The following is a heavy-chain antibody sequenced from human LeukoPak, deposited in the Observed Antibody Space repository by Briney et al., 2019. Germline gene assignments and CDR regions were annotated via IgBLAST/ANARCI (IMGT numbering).Heavy chain of an antibody. Sequence: PGGSLRLSCAASGFTFYDYVMHWVRQAPGKGLEWVSLISEDGGRTYYGDSVKGRFTIYRDNTKNSLYLQMNSLRTEDTALYYCAKDMARQWPTGAGYWGQGTLVTVSS. CDR1: GFTFYDYV. D-gene: IGHD6-19*01. CDR3: AKDMARQWPTGAGY. V-gene: IGHV3-43*02. J-gene: IGHJ4*02. CDR2: ISEDGGRT.